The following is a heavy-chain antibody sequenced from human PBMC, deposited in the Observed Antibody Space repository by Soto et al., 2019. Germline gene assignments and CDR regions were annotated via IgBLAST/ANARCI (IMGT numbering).Heavy chain of an antibody. CDR1: GGSIISSSYY. CDR2: IYYSGST. Sequence: SETLSLTCSVAGGSIISSSYYWGWIRQPPGKGLEWIGNIYYSGSTYYNPSLKSRVTISVDTSKNQFSLKLSSVTAADTAVYYCMLGSGWKDFDYWGQGTLVTVSS. J-gene: IGHJ4*02. D-gene: IGHD3-22*01. CDR3: MLGSGWKDFDY. V-gene: IGHV4-39*01.